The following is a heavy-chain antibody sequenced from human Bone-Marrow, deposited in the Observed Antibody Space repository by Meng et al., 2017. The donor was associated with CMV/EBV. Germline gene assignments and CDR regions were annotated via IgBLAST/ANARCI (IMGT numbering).Heavy chain of an antibody. CDR3: AKDGCGSNCYFDC. V-gene: IGHV3-53*01. Sequence: GESLKISCAASGFTVSSNYMSWVRQAPGKGLEWVSVIYSGGSTYYADSVKGRFTISRDNSKNTLYLQMNNLRVEDTAVYYCAKDGCGSNCYFDCWGHGTLVTGSS. CDR2: IYSGGST. CDR1: GFTVSSNY. J-gene: IGHJ4*01. D-gene: IGHD2-21*01.